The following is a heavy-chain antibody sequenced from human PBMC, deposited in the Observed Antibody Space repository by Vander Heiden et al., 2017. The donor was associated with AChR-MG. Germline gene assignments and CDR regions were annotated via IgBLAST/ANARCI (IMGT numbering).Heavy chain of an antibody. CDR2: ISWNSGSI. CDR3: AKDTYDYIWGSHGGAFDI. Sequence: EVQLVESGGGLVQPGRSLRLSCAASGFTFDDYAMPWVRQGPGKGLEWVSGISWNSGSIGYADSVKGRFTISRDNAKNSLYLQMNSLRAEDTALYYCAKDTYDYIWGSHGGAFDIWGQGTMVTVSS. D-gene: IGHD3-16*01. V-gene: IGHV3-9*01. J-gene: IGHJ3*02. CDR1: GFTFDDYA.